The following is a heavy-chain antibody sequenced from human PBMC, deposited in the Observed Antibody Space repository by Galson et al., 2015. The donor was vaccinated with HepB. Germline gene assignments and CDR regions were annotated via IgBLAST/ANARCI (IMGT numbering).Heavy chain of an antibody. V-gene: IGHV4-4*07. CDR2: IHSGGST. CDR1: GGSISNYY. D-gene: IGHD3-10*01. Sequence: SETLSLTCTVSGGSISNYYWSWIRQPAEKGLEWIGHIHSGGSTKYSPSLKSRVTMSVDTSKKQFSLKMSFLTAADTALYYFVRGSNSPYDSGGHAFDIWGRGTLVIVSS. CDR3: VRGSNSPYDSGGHAFDI. J-gene: IGHJ3*02.